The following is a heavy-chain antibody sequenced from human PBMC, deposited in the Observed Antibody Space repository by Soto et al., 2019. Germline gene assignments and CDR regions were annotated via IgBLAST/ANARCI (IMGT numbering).Heavy chain of an antibody. CDR2: ITVNSGNT. J-gene: IGHJ4*02. CDR1: GYSFFNYG. CDR3: GRGLGGGWYYFDY. V-gene: IGHV1-18*04. D-gene: IGHD6-19*01. Sequence: GASVKVSCKASGYSFFNYGICWVRQAPGQGLEWMGWITVNSGNTNYPQKFQGRVTMTTDTSTNTAYMELRSLTSDDTAVYYCGRGLGGGWYYFDYWGPGTLVTVSS.